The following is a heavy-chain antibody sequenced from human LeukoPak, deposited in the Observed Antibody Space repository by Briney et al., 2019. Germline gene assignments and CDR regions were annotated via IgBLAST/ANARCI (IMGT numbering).Heavy chain of an antibody. V-gene: IGHV4-39*07. CDR3: ATHQTGLLRYFDWLFPEY. CDR2: IYYSGST. CDR1: GGSFSSTSYY. J-gene: IGHJ4*02. Sequence: SETLSFTCTVSGGSFSSTSYYWGWIRQPPGKGLEWIGSIYYSGSTYYNPSLKSRVTISVDTSKNQFSLKLSSVTAADTAVYYCATHQTGLLRYFDWLFPEYWGQGTLVTVSS. D-gene: IGHD3-9*01.